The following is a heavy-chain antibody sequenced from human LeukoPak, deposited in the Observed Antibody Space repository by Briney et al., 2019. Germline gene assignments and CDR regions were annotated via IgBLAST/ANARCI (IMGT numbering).Heavy chain of an antibody. Sequence: GETLRLSCAASGFTFNNYAMTWVRQAPGKGLEWVSAITGSGAYTNYADSVKGRFTISRDNAKNSLYLQMNSLRAEDTAVYYCARGGDSWGQGTLVTVSS. V-gene: IGHV3-23*01. CDR2: ITGSGAYT. CDR1: GFTFNNYA. J-gene: IGHJ4*02. CDR3: ARGGDS.